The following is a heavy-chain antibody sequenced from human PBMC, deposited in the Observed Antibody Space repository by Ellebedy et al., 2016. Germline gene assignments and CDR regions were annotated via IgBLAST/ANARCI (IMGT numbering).Heavy chain of an antibody. V-gene: IGHV1-18*01. J-gene: IGHJ4*02. Sequence: ASVKVSCKASGGTFSSYAISWVRQAPGQGLEWMGWISAYNGNTNYAQKLQGRVTMTTDTSTSTAYMELRSLRSDDTAVYYCARDSLPLRITGTEFDYWGQGTLVTVSS. CDR2: ISAYNGNT. CDR3: ARDSLPLRITGTEFDY. CDR1: GGTFSSYA. D-gene: IGHD1-7*01.